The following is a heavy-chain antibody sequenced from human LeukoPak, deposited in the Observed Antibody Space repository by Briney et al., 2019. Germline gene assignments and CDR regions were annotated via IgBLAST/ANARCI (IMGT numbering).Heavy chain of an antibody. D-gene: IGHD3-16*01. V-gene: IGHV4-34*01. CDR3: ARGIRVSWGY. J-gene: IGHJ4*02. CDR2: INHSGSN. Sequence: SETLSLTCAVYGGSFSGYYWSWIRQPPGKGLEWIGEINHSGSNNYNPSLKSRVPISVDTSKNQFSLKLSSVTAADTAVYYCARGIRVSWGYWGQGTLVTVSS. CDR1: GGSFSGYY.